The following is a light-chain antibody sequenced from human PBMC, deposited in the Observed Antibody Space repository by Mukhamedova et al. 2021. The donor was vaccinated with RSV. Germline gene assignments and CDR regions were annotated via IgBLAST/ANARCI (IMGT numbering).Light chain of an antibody. Sequence: SHWLAWYQQKPGKAPKLLIHKASSLEGGVPSRFSGTGFGTEFTLSISSLQADDFAIYYCQQYSSYPLTFGGGTKVEIK. J-gene: IGKJ4*01. CDR3: QQYSSYPLT. V-gene: IGKV1-5*03. CDR2: KAS. CDR1: SHW.